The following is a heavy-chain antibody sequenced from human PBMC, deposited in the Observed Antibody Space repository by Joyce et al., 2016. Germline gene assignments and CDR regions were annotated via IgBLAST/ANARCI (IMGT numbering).Heavy chain of an antibody. J-gene: IGHJ2*01. Sequence: AASGFTFSSYSMNWVRQAPGKGLEWVSYISISSSTIYYANSVKGRFTISRDNAKNSLYLQMNSLRAEDTAVYYCARVGCTGGSCYEYWYFDLWGRGTLVTVSS. D-gene: IGHD2-15*01. CDR1: GFTFSSYS. CDR2: ISISSSTI. V-gene: IGHV3-48*01. CDR3: ARVGCTGGSCYEYWYFDL.